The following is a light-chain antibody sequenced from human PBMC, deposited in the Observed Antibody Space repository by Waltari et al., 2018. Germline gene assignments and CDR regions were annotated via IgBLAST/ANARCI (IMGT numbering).Light chain of an antibody. CDR2: QDR. Sequence: SYELIQPPSVSVSPGQTVTITCSGDKLGDKYASWYQQKPGQSPVVVIYQDRRRPSGIPEGFSGSNSGNTATLTIRGTQPTDEADYYCQAFASNTVVFGGGTKLTVL. CDR3: QAFASNTVV. CDR1: KLGDKY. V-gene: IGLV3-1*01. J-gene: IGLJ2*01.